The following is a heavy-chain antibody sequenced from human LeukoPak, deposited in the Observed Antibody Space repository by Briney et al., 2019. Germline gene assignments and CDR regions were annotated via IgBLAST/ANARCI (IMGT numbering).Heavy chain of an antibody. D-gene: IGHD6-19*01. V-gene: IGHV4-59*01. CDR3: ARTPGIAVAGTYWFDP. J-gene: IGHJ5*02. Sequence: PSETLSLTCTVSGGSISSYYWSWIRQPPGKGLEWIGYIYYSGSTNYNPSLKSRVTISVDTSKNQFSLKLSSVTAADTAVYYCARTPGIAVAGTYWFDPWGQGTLVTVSS. CDR2: IYYSGST. CDR1: GGSISSYY.